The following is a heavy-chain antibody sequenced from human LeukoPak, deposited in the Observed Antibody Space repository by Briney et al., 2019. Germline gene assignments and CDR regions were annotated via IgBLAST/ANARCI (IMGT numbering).Heavy chain of an antibody. CDR3: AKDQGRGYTYGLYYFDY. CDR1: GYTFTGYY. V-gene: IGHV1-2*02. J-gene: IGHJ4*02. CDR2: INPNSGGT. D-gene: IGHD5-18*01. Sequence: ASVKVSCKASGYTFTGYYMHWVRQAPGQGLEWMGWINPNSGGTNYAQKFQGRVTMTRDTSSSTAYMELSRLRSDDTAMYYCAKDQGRGYTYGLYYFDYWGQGTLVTVSS.